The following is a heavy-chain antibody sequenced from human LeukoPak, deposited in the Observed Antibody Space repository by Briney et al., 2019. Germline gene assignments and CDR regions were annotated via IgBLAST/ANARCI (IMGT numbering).Heavy chain of an antibody. CDR3: ARQTTETTFKYYYMDV. CDR1: GFTFDDYG. CDR2: INWNGGST. J-gene: IGHJ6*03. V-gene: IGHV3-20*04. Sequence: GGSLRLSCAASGFTFDDYGMGWVRQAPGKGLEWVSGINWNGGSTGYADSVKGRFTISRDNAKNSLYLQMNSLRAEDTALYYCARQTTETTFKYYYMDVWGKGTTVTVSS. D-gene: IGHD4-11*01.